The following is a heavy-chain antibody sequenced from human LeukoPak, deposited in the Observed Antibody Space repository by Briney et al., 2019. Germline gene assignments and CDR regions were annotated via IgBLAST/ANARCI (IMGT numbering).Heavy chain of an antibody. D-gene: IGHD4-17*01. Sequence: SVKVSCKASGGTFSSYAISWVRQAPGQGLEWMGRIIPILGIANYAQKFQGRVTITADKSTSTAYMELSSLRSEDTAVYYCAKDYGDSSTFDYWGQGTLVTVSS. CDR3: AKDYGDSSTFDY. V-gene: IGHV1-69*04. CDR2: IIPILGIA. J-gene: IGHJ4*02. CDR1: GGTFSSYA.